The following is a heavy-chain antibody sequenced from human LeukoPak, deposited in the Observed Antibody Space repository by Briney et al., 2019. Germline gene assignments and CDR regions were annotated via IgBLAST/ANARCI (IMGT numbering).Heavy chain of an antibody. Sequence: KASETLSLTCSASGGSISGYYWNWIRQPAGMGLEWIGRIYTDGGTLYNPSLKSRVTMSVDTSKNQFSLKLTSVTAADTAVYYCARRVSEVAPTLRNGENWFDPWGRGTLVTVSS. CDR2: IYTDGGT. CDR3: ARRVSEVAPTLRNGENWFDP. V-gene: IGHV4-4*07. D-gene: IGHD1-26*01. CDR1: GGSISGYY. J-gene: IGHJ5*02.